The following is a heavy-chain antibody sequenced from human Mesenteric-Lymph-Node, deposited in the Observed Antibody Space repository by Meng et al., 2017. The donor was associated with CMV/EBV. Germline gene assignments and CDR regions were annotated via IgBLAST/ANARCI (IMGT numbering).Heavy chain of an antibody. CDR2: IRYDGSNK. CDR3: AKGGDTAMLYYFDL. Sequence: GGSLRLSCAASGFTFSSYGMHWVRQAPGKGLEWVAFIRYDGSNKYYADSVKGRFTISRDNSKNTLYLQMNSLRAEDTAVYYCAKGGDTAMLYYFDLWGQGTLVTVSS. D-gene: IGHD5-18*01. J-gene: IGHJ4*02. CDR1: GFTFSSYG. V-gene: IGHV3-30*02.